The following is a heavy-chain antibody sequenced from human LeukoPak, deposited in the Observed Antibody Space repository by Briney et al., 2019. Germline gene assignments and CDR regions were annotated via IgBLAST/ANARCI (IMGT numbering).Heavy chain of an antibody. Sequence: PGGPLRLSCAPSGFLFHNYAMTWPRLTPGKGLEWVSAISGSGGTTYYADSVKGRFTISRDSSTNTLYLQLSSLRAEDTAIYYCARGGSVFAYFFDYWGQGTLVTVSS. D-gene: IGHD3-10*01. CDR1: GFLFHNYA. J-gene: IGHJ4*02. CDR2: ISGSGGTT. CDR3: ARGGSVFAYFFDY. V-gene: IGHV3-23*01.